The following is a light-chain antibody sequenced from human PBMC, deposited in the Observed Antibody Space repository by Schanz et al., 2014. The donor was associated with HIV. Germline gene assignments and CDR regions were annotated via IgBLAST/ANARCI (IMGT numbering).Light chain of an antibody. CDR1: QSVSSD. Sequence: EIVMTQSPATLSVSPGERVTLSCRASQSVSSDLAWYQQKPGQAPRLLIYGASTRVTGIPARFSGSGSGTEFTLTISSLQSEDFATYYCQQSYSTPLTFGGGTKVEIK. CDR2: GAS. J-gene: IGKJ4*01. V-gene: IGKV3-15*01. CDR3: QQSYSTPLT.